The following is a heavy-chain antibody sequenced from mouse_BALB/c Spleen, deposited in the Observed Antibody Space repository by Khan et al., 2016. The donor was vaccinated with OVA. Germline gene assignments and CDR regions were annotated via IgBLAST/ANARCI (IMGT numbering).Heavy chain of an antibody. Sequence: EVQLQESGPGLVKPSQSLSLTCTVTGYSITSDYAWNWIRQFPGNKLEWMGYINYSGSTSYNPSLKSRISISRDTSKNQFFLQLNSVTTEDTATYYCASEKGYGNYAFAYWGQGTLVTVSA. D-gene: IGHD2-1*01. CDR2: INYSGST. V-gene: IGHV3-2*02. CDR1: GYSITSDYA. CDR3: ASEKGYGNYAFAY. J-gene: IGHJ3*01.